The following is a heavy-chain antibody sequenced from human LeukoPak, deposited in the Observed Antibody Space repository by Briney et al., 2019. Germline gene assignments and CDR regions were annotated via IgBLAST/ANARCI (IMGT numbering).Heavy chain of an antibody. V-gene: IGHV1-3*01. Sequence: ASVKVSCKASGYTFTSYAMHWVRQAPGQRLEWMGWINAGNGNTKYSQKFQDRVTITRDTSASTAYMELSSLRSEDTAGYYCARRLGDGYNPNWFDPWGQGTLVTVSS. J-gene: IGHJ5*02. D-gene: IGHD5-24*01. CDR2: INAGNGNT. CDR1: GYTFTSYA. CDR3: ARRLGDGYNPNWFDP.